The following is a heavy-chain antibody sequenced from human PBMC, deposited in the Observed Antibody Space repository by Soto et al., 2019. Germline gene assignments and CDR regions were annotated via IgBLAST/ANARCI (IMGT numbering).Heavy chain of an antibody. Sequence: PSETLSLTCTVSGGSISRYYWSWIRQPAGKGLEWIGRIYTSGSTNYNPSLKSRVTMSVDTSKNQFSLKLSSVTAADTAVYYCARVATSSSWPLYYYYGMDVWGQGTTVTVSS. V-gene: IGHV4-4*07. CDR1: GGSISRYY. J-gene: IGHJ6*02. CDR3: ARVATSSSWPLYYYYGMDV. D-gene: IGHD6-13*01. CDR2: IYTSGST.